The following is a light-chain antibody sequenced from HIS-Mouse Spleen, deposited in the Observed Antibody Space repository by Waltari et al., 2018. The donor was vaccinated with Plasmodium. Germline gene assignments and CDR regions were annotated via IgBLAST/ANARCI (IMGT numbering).Light chain of an antibody. V-gene: IGLV1-47*01. J-gene: IGLJ3*02. Sequence: QSVLTQPPSASGTPGQRVPISCSGSSSNHGRNSVYWPQQLPGTAPKLLIYRNNQRPSGVPDRFSGSKSGTSASLAISGLRSEDEADYYCAAWDDSLSGRVFGGGTKLTVL. CDR1: SSNHGRNS. CDR2: RNN. CDR3: AAWDDSLSGRV.